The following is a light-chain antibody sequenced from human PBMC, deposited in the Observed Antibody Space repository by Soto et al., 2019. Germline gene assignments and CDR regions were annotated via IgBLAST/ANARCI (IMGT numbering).Light chain of an antibody. Sequence: QSVLTQPPSASGTPGQRVTISCSGSSSNIGSNTVNWYQQLPGTAPKLLIYNNNQRPSGVPDRFSGSKSGTSASLAISGLPSEDVAYSYCAAWVDSLNGLVFGTGTKLTVL. CDR3: AAWVDSLNGLV. CDR2: NNN. V-gene: IGLV1-44*01. J-gene: IGLJ1*01. CDR1: SSNIGSNT.